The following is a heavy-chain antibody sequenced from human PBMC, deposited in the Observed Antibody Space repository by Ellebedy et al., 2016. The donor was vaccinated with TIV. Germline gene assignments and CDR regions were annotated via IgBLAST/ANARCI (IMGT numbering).Heavy chain of an antibody. Sequence: GESLKISCAASGFTFSSYAMSWVRQAPGKGLEWVSAISGSGGSTYYADSVKGRFTISRDNSKNTLYLQMNSLRAEDTAVYYCAKVGPTRHSHDYGDSYYYGMDVWGQGTTVTVSS. CDR3: AKVGPTRHSHDYGDSYYYGMDV. CDR2: ISGSGGST. CDR1: GFTFSSYA. D-gene: IGHD4-17*01. V-gene: IGHV3-23*01. J-gene: IGHJ6*02.